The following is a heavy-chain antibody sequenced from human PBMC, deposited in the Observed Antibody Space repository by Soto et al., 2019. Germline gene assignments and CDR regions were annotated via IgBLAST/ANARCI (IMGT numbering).Heavy chain of an antibody. V-gene: IGHV5-10-1*03. J-gene: IGHJ5*02. CDR1: GYSFTSYW. D-gene: IGHD2-2*02. Sequence: EVQLVQSGAEVKKPGESLRISCKGSGYSFTSYWISWVRQMPGKGLEWMGRIDPSDSYTNYSPSFQGHVTISADKSISTAYLQWSSLKASDTAMYYCARVIPAAIRRTGIQGFDPWGQGTLVTVSS. CDR2: IDPSDSYT. CDR3: ARVIPAAIRRTGIQGFDP.